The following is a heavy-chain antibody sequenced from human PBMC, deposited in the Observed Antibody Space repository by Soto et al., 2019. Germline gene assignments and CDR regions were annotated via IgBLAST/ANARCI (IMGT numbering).Heavy chain of an antibody. Sequence: QVQLVQSGAEVTKPGSSVKVSCKASGDTFSSYAISWVRQAPGQGLELMGGIITIFGTANYAHKFQGRVTITEDESTSTAYMELRSLRSEETAVYYCASRRGGTIWSFDLWGRGTMVTVSS. V-gene: IGHV1-69*12. CDR2: IITIFGTA. CDR1: GDTFSSYA. J-gene: IGHJ2*01. CDR3: ASRRGGTIWSFDL. D-gene: IGHD2-15*01.